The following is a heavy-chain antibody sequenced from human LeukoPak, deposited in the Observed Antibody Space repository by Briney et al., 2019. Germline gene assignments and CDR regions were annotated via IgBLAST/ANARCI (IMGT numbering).Heavy chain of an antibody. V-gene: IGHV3-21*01. D-gene: IGHD3-22*01. Sequence: GGSLRLSCAASGYTFISYSINWVRQAPGKGLEWVSSISVGSNYIYYADSVRGRFSISGDDARNSLYLQMDSLRGDDTAVYYCARLRRNSDRSGYYYYYDYWGQGTLVTVSS. CDR1: GYTFISYS. J-gene: IGHJ4*02. CDR2: ISVGSNYI. CDR3: ARLRRNSDRSGYYYYYDY.